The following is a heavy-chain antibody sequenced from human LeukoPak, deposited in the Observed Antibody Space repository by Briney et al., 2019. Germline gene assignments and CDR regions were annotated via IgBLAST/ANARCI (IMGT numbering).Heavy chain of an antibody. J-gene: IGHJ4*02. Sequence: PGGSLRLSCAASGFTFSDYYMSWIRQAPGKGLEGVSYISSSGSTIYYADSVKGRVTISRDNAKTSLYLKMNSLRAEDTAVYCCAAFRDGYNLNYVDYWGQGSLVTASS. CDR1: GFTFSDYY. CDR2: ISSSGSTI. V-gene: IGHV3-11*01. CDR3: AAFRDGYNLNYVDY. D-gene: IGHD5-24*01.